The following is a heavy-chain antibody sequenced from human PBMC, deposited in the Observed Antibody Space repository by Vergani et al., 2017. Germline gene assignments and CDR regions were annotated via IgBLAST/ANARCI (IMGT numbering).Heavy chain of an antibody. CDR2: ISWNSNSI. Sequence: EVQLEESGGGLVLPGRSLRLSCVASGFTSAGYAMHWVRQAPGKGLEWVSGISWNSNSIGYADSVKGRFTISRDNAKNSLYLQMNSLRAEDTALYYCAKDFSTSAGGGWFDPWGQGTLVTVSS. CDR1: GFTSAGYA. V-gene: IGHV3-9*02. D-gene: IGHD6-6*01. CDR3: AKDFSTSAGGGWFDP. J-gene: IGHJ5*02.